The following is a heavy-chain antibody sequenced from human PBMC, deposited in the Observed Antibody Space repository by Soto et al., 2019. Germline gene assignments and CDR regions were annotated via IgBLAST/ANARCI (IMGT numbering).Heavy chain of an antibody. D-gene: IGHD1-1*01. CDR3: ARDNWNSY. CDR1: GFTFNIYW. Sequence: GGSLRLSCAASGFTFNIYWMHWVRQAPGKGLEWVSRIDNDGSATTYADSVKGRFTISRDNAKNTLFLQMNTLRVDDTAVYYCARDNWNSYWGQGTLVTVSS. J-gene: IGHJ4*02. CDR2: IDNDGSAT. V-gene: IGHV3-74*01.